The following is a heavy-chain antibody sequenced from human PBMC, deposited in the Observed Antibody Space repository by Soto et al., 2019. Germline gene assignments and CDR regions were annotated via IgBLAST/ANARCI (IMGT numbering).Heavy chain of an antibody. CDR1: GFTFSSYA. Sequence: LRLSCAASGFTFSSYAMSWVRQAPGKGLEWVSAISGSGGSTYYADSVKGRFTISRDNSKNTLYLQMNSLRAEDTAVYYCAKNVLRYSYGMDVWGQGTTVTVSS. J-gene: IGHJ6*02. D-gene: IGHD3-9*01. CDR3: AKNVLRYSYGMDV. CDR2: ISGSGGST. V-gene: IGHV3-23*01.